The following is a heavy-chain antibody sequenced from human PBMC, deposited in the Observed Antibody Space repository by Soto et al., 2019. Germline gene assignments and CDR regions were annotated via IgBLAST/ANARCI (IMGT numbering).Heavy chain of an antibody. J-gene: IGHJ6*02. CDR3: ASLGVGDWANYYYYYGMDV. CDR1: GFTFSVYA. CDR2: VTANGGST. V-gene: IGHV3-23*01. D-gene: IGHD2-21*02. Sequence: EVQLLESGGGFVQPGGSLRLSCAATGFTFSVYAMTWVRQAPGTGLEWVSAVTANGGSTYSADSVKGRFTISRDNSKNTLFRQMNSLRAEDTAFYYCASLGVGDWANYYYYYGMDVWGQGTTVTVSS.